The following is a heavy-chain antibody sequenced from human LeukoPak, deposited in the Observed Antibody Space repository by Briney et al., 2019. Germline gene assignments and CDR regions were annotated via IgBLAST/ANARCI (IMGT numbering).Heavy chain of an antibody. CDR2: IIPIFGTA. V-gene: IGHV1-69*05. D-gene: IGHD6-19*01. J-gene: IGHJ4*02. Sequence: SVKVSCKAAGGTFISYSISWLRQAPGQGLEWMGGIIPIFGTANYEQKFQGRVTITTDESTSTAYMELSSLRAEDTAVYYCARAQHSSGWYGRYWGQGTLVTVSS. CDR1: GGTFISYS. CDR3: ARAQHSSGWYGRY.